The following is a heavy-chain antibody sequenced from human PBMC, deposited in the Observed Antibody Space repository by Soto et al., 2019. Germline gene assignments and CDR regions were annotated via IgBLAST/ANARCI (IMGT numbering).Heavy chain of an antibody. V-gene: IGHV4-59*01. CDR2: ISYSGST. CDR1: GGSISSYY. J-gene: IGHJ4*02. Sequence: SETLSLTCTVSGGSISSYYWSWIRQPPGKGLEWIGYISYSGSTNYNPSLKNRVTISVDTSKNQFSLRLSSVTAADTAVYYCASGGQGYDFWSGYPYEDYFDYWGQGTLVTVSS. CDR3: ASGGQGYDFWSGYPYEDYFDY. D-gene: IGHD3-3*01.